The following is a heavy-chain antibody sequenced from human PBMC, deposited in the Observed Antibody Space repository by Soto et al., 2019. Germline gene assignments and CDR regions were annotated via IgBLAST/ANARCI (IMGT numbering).Heavy chain of an antibody. Sequence: SVKGCCTTAGYSVSNKDVSWVGQAVVQGLEWMGWINAGSGDTGYAQKFQGRVTMTRDISIATAYMELSSLRSDDTAIYYCARMETFGSLNWFHPWGQGTLVTVSS. CDR2: INAGSGDT. D-gene: IGHD3-16*01. CDR3: ARMETFGSLNWFHP. V-gene: IGHV1-8*01. J-gene: IGHJ5*02. CDR1: GYSVSNKD.